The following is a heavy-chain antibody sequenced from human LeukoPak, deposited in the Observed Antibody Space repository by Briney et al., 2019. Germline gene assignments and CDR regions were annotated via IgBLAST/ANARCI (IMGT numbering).Heavy chain of an antibody. CDR3: ATAGGYCSSTSCYYYGMDV. CDR1: GYTLTELS. V-gene: IGHV1-24*01. CDR2: FDPEDGET. D-gene: IGHD2-2*01. J-gene: IGHJ6*04. Sequence: ASVKVSCKVSGYTLTELSMHWVRQAPGKGLEWMGGFDPEDGETIYAQKFQGRVTMTEDTSTDTAYMELSNLRSEDTAVYYCATAGGYCSSTSCYYYGMDVWAKGPRSPSPQ.